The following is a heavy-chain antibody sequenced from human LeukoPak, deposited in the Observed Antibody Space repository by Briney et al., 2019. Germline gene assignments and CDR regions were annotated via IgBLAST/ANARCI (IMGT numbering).Heavy chain of an antibody. J-gene: IGHJ6*03. CDR1: GGSISSGSYY. CDR2: IYTSGST. Sequence: SETLSLTCTVSGGSISSGSYYWSWIRQPVGKGLEWIGRIYTSGSTNYNPSLKSRVTISVDTSKNQFSLKLSSVTAADTAVYYCARDLSGDHYYYYYYMDVWGKGTTVTVSS. CDR3: ARDLSGDHYYYYYYMDV. D-gene: IGHD7-27*01. V-gene: IGHV4-61*02.